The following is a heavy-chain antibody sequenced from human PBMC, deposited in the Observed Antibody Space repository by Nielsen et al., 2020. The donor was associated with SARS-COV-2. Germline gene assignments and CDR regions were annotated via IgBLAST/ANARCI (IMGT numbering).Heavy chain of an antibody. J-gene: IGHJ3*01. Sequence: GESLKISCAASGFTFSSYVMHCVRQAPGKGLEWVAVIWYDGSNKYYADSVKGRFTISRDNAKNSLYLQMNSLRAEDTALYYCANGLSSWGQGTMVTVSS. CDR2: IWYDGSNK. V-gene: IGHV3-33*03. D-gene: IGHD3-16*02. CDR1: GFTFSSYV. CDR3: ANGLSS.